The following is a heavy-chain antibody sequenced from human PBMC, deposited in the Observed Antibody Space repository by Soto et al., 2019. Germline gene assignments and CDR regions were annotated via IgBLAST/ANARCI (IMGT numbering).Heavy chain of an antibody. CDR3: ARDWYYYDSSGYSDY. V-gene: IGHV1-2*04. CDR2: INPNSGGT. Sequence: ASVKVSCKASGYTFTGYYMHWVRQAPGQGLEWMGWINPNSGGTNYAQKFQGWVTMTRDTSISTAYMELRSLRSDDTAVYYCARDWYYYDSSGYSDYWGQGTLVTVSS. CDR1: GYTFTGYY. J-gene: IGHJ4*02. D-gene: IGHD3-22*01.